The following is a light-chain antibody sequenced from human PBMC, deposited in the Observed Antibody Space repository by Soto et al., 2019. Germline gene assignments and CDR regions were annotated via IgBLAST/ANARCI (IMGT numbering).Light chain of an antibody. Sequence: DIQMTQSPSSLSASVGDSVTITCRASQGISVYVAWYQQKPGKVPELLIYEASTLQSGVPSRFRGSGSRTYFTLTISSLQPEDVATYYCQNYNSAPYIFGQGTKLEIK. CDR2: EAS. J-gene: IGKJ2*01. CDR3: QNYNSAPYI. V-gene: IGKV1-27*01. CDR1: QGISVY.